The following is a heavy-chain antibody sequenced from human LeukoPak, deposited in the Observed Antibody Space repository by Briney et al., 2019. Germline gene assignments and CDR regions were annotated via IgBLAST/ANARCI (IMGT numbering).Heavy chain of an antibody. CDR1: GFTFSDYS. V-gene: IGHV3-7*01. J-gene: IGHJ6*03. D-gene: IGHD3-10*01. CDR3: AKGAFRDQVQGYYYMDV. Sequence: PGGSLRLSCAASGFTFSDYSMSWVRQAPGKGLEWVAHIKQDGSEKYYVDSVKGRFIISRDNAKNSLYLQMNSLRAEDTAVYYCAKGAFRDQVQGYYYMDVWGKGTTVTVSS. CDR2: IKQDGSEK.